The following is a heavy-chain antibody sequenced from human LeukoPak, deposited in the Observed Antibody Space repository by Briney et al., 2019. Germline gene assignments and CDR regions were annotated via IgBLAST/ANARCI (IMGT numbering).Heavy chain of an antibody. V-gene: IGHV1-18*01. D-gene: IGHD3-3*01. CDR3: ARGYYDFWSGYYGADAFDI. J-gene: IGHJ3*02. CDR2: ISAYNGNT. CDR1: GYTFTSYG. Sequence: ASAKVSCKASGYTFTSYGISWVRQAPGQGLEWMGWISAYNGNTNYAQKLQGRVTMTTDTSTSTAYMELRSLRSDDTAVYYCARGYYDFWSGYYGADAFDIWGQGTMVTVSS.